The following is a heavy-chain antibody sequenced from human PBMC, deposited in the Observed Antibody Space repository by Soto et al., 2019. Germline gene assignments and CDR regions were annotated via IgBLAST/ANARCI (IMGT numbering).Heavy chain of an antibody. J-gene: IGHJ4*02. Sequence: LSLTCAISGDSVSSNSAAWNWIRQSPSRGLEWLGRTYYRSKWYNDYAVSVKSRITINPDTSKNQFSLQLNSVTPEDTAVYYCARDHSHDFWSGYYFDYWGQGTLVTVSS. V-gene: IGHV6-1*01. CDR3: ARDHSHDFWSGYYFDY. CDR2: TYYRSKWYN. CDR1: GDSVSSNSAA. D-gene: IGHD3-3*01.